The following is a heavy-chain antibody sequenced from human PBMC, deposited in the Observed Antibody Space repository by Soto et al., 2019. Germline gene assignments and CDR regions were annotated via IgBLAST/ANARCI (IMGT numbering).Heavy chain of an antibody. Sequence: QVQLVQSGAEVKKPGSSVKVSCKASGGTFSSYAISWVRQAPGQGLEWMGGIIPIFGTANYAQKFQGRVTMTADESTSTAYMELSSLRSEDTAVYYCARYKGIAVAGTSAIDYWGQGTLVTVSS. CDR1: GGTFSSYA. CDR3: ARYKGIAVAGTSAIDY. CDR2: IIPIFGTA. J-gene: IGHJ4*02. D-gene: IGHD6-19*01. V-gene: IGHV1-69*01.